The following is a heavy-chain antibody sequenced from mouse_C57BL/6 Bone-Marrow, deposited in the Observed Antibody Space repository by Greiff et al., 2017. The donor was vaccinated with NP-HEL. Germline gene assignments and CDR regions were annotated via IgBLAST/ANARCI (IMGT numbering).Heavy chain of an antibody. CDR1: GYTFTSYW. CDR2: IYPGSGST. Sequence: VQLQQPGAELVKPGASVKMSCKASGYTFTSYWITWVKQRPGQGLEWIGDIYPGSGSTNYNEKFKSKATLTVDTSSSTAYMQLSSLTSEDSAVYYCARRRTGTGHFDYWGQGSTLTVSS. V-gene: IGHV1-55*01. J-gene: IGHJ2*01. D-gene: IGHD4-1*01. CDR3: ARRRTGTGHFDY.